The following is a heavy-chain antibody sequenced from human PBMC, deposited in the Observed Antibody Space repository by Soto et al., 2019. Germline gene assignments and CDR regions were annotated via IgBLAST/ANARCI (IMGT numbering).Heavy chain of an antibody. CDR3: ARSDGYHFNWLDS. Sequence: QVQLVQSGAEVKTPGASVKVSCKASGYTFASYAMNWVRQAPGQGLEWMGWMNPNSNNTGYAQKFQGRLTMTRDIALSRAHMELSSLINEDTAVYYCARSDGYHFNWLDSWGQGPLVPVSA. D-gene: IGHD2-21*01. CDR2: MNPNSNNT. CDR1: GYTFASYA. J-gene: IGHJ5*01. V-gene: IGHV1-8*02.